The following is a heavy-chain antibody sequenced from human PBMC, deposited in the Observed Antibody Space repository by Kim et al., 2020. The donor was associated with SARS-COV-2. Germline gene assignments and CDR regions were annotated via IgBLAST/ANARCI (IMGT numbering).Heavy chain of an antibody. J-gene: IGHJ5*02. V-gene: IGHV4-59*01. CDR2: IYYSGST. D-gene: IGHD3-3*01. CDR3: ARGDFWSGYTGSATNWFDP. CDR1: GGSISSYY. Sequence: SETLSLTCTVSGGSISSYYWSWIRQPPGKGLEWIGYIYYSGSTNYNPSLKSRVTISVDTSKNQFSLKLSSVTAADTAVYYCARGDFWSGYTGSATNWFDPWGQGTLVTVSS.